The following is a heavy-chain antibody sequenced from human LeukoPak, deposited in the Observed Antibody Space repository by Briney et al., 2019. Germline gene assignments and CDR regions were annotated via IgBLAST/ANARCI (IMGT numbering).Heavy chain of an antibody. CDR3: AKDPDYYYDSSGYYFAS. V-gene: IGHV3-9*01. D-gene: IGHD3-22*01. Sequence: GGSLRLSCATSGFTFNDFAMHWVRQVPGKGLEWVSGISWNSGSIGYADSVKGRFIISRDNAKNSLYLQMNSLRVEDTALYYCAKDPDYYYDSSGYYFASWGQGTLVTVSS. CDR2: ISWNSGSI. J-gene: IGHJ4*02. CDR1: GFTFNDFA.